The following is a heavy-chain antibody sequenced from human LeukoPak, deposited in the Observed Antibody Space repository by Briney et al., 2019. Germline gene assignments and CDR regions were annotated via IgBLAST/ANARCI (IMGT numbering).Heavy chain of an antibody. J-gene: IGHJ4*02. D-gene: IGHD4-23*01. CDR3: ATDYGGTMGSFDY. Sequence: SETLSLTCTVSGGSISSYYWSWIRQPPGKGLEWIGYIYYSGSTNYNPSLESRVTISVDTSKNQFSLKLSSVTAADTAVYYCATDYGGTMGSFDYWRQGTLVTVSS. CDR1: GGSISSYY. CDR2: IYYSGST. V-gene: IGHV4-59*08.